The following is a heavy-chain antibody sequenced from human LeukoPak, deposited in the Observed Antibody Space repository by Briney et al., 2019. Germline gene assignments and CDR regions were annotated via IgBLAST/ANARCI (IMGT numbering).Heavy chain of an antibody. Sequence: GGSLRLSCAASGFTLSSYSMNWVRQAPGKGLEWVSYISSSSSTIYYADSVKGRFTISRDNAKNSLYLQMNSLRAEDTAVYYCARDLSPLTYYYDSSGYPWGQGTLVTVSS. V-gene: IGHV3-48*01. CDR1: GFTLSSYS. J-gene: IGHJ5*02. CDR2: ISSSSSTI. CDR3: ARDLSPLTYYYDSSGYP. D-gene: IGHD3-22*01.